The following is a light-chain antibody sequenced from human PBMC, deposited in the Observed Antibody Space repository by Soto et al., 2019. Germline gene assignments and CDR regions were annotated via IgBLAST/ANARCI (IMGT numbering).Light chain of an antibody. CDR3: SSYAGSKNRYV. CDR1: SSDVGGYNL. J-gene: IGLJ1*01. Sequence: QSALTQPPSASGSRGQSVTISCTGTSSDVGGYNLVSWYQQHPGKAPKVILYEVTKRPSGVPDRFSGSKSGNTASLTVSGLQTEDEAHYYCSSYAGSKNRYVFGTGTKLTVL. CDR2: EVT. V-gene: IGLV2-8*01.